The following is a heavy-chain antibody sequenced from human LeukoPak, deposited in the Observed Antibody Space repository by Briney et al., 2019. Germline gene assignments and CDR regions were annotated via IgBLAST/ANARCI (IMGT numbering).Heavy chain of an antibody. CDR2: IIPIFGTA. D-gene: IGHD3-22*01. Sequence: SVKVSCKASGGTFSSYAISWVRQAPGQGLEWMGGIIPIFGTANYAQKFQGRVTITADESTSTAYMELSSLRSEDTAVYYCARPSYYYDSSGYYSESFDYWGQGTLVTVSS. CDR1: GGTFSSYA. J-gene: IGHJ4*02. V-gene: IGHV1-69*13. CDR3: ARPSYYYDSSGYYSESFDY.